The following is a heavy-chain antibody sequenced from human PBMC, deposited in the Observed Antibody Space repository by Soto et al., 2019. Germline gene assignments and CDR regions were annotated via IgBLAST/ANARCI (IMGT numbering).Heavy chain of an antibody. D-gene: IGHD3-3*01. CDR1: GFTFSSYA. J-gene: IGHJ4*02. V-gene: IGHV3-23*01. CDR3: AKDNPFNDLPEWYYFDY. CDR2: ISGSGGST. Sequence: PGGSLRLSCAASGFTFSSYAMSWVRQAPGKGLEWVSAISGSGGSTYYADSVKGRFTISRDNSKNTLYLQMNSLRAEDTAVYYCAKDNPFNDLPEWYYFDYWGQGTLVTVSS.